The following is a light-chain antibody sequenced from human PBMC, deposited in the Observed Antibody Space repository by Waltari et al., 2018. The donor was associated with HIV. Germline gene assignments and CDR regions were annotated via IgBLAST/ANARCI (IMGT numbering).Light chain of an antibody. V-gene: IGKV3-20*01. CDR2: GAS. J-gene: IGKJ4*01. CDR1: QSVSSSS. Sequence: DIVLTQSPGTLSLSPGERAPLSCRASQSVSSSSLAWFQQKPGQAPRLLIYGASSRATGIPDRFSGSGSGTDFTLTISRLEPEDFAMYYCQHFGSSPRLTFGGGTKVEIK. CDR3: QHFGSSPRLT.